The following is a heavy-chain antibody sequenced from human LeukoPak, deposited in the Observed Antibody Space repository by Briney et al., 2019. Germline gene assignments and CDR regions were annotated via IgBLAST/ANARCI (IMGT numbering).Heavy chain of an antibody. CDR2: INHSGST. V-gene: IGHV4-34*01. J-gene: IGHJ4*02. D-gene: IGHD3-22*01. CDR1: GVSFSGYY. CDR3: ARGRLFDY. Sequence: PSETLSLTCAVYGVSFSGYYWSWIRQPPGKGLEWIGEINHSGSTNYNPSLKSRVTISVDTSKNQFSLKLSSVTAADTAVYYCARGRLFDYWGQGTLVTVSS.